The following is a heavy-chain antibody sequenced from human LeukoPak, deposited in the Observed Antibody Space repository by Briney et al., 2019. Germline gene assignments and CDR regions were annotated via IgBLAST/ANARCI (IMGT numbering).Heavy chain of an antibody. V-gene: IGHV3-30*02. Sequence: GGSLRLSCAASGFTFSTFGMNWVRQAPDKGLEWVAFIQYDDSIEYYADSVKGRFTISRDNSKNTLYLQMNSPRGDDTAVYYCAKDQGVVGSYDYWGHRKLVTVSS. CDR2: IQYDDSIE. CDR1: GFTFSTFG. CDR3: AKDQGVVGSYDY. D-gene: IGHD3-10*01. J-gene: IGHJ4*01.